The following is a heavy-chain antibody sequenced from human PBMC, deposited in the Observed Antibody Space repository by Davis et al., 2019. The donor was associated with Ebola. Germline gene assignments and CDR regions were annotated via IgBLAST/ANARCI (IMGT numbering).Heavy chain of an antibody. CDR2: ISDSGASR. D-gene: IGHD3-10*01. Sequence: GESLKISCAAFEFNFNAEYMSWIRQAPGKGLEWVSYISDSGASRQYTDSVKGRFTISRDNARSSLFLQMNGLRADDTAVYYCARARGAGPGGHFDIWGQGTQVTVSS. CDR1: EFNFNAEY. V-gene: IGHV3-11*01. J-gene: IGHJ4*02. CDR3: ARARGAGPGGHFDI.